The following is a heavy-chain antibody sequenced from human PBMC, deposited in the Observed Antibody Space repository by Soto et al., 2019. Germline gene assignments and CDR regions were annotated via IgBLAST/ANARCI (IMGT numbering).Heavy chain of an antibody. J-gene: IGHJ6*02. CDR1: GFTFSSYA. CDR2: ISGSGGST. CDR3: AKAEGIAAAGTEVAAHLVTAMGYYYGMDV. D-gene: IGHD6-13*01. V-gene: IGHV3-23*01. Sequence: PGGSLRLSCAATGFTFSSYAMSWVRQAPGEGLEWVSAISGSGGSTYYADSVKGRFTISRDNSKNTLYLQMNSLRAEDTAVYYCAKAEGIAAAGTEVAAHLVTAMGYYYGMDVWGQGTTVTVSS.